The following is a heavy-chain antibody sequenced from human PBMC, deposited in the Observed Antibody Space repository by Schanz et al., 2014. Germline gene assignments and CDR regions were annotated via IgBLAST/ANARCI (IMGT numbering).Heavy chain of an antibody. CDR3: ARGPIPIQGVPMDF. Sequence: QVHLVESGGGVVQPGGSLRLSCAASGFTFSGYAMSWVRQAPGKGLEWVANIGYDGSEKYYVDSVKGRFTISRDNSKDTLYLQMSGLTPEDTAVYYCARGPIPIQGVPMDFWGQGTLVTVSS. CDR2: IGYDGSEK. J-gene: IGHJ4*02. V-gene: IGHV3-33*08. D-gene: IGHD3-10*01. CDR1: GFTFSGYA.